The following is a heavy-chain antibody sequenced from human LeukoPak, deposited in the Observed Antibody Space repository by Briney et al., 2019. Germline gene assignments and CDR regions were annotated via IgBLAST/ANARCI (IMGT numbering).Heavy chain of an antibody. J-gene: IGHJ4*02. D-gene: IGHD5-18*01. CDR1: GFTFSSYS. Sequence: GGSLRLSCAASGFTFSSYSMNWVRQAPGKGLEWVSSISSSSSYIYYADSVKGRFTISRDNAKNSLYLQMNSLRAEDTAVYYCARDRYSYGLGAVVDYWGQGTLVTVSS. CDR3: ARDRYSYGLGAVVDY. CDR2: ISSSSSYI. V-gene: IGHV3-21*01.